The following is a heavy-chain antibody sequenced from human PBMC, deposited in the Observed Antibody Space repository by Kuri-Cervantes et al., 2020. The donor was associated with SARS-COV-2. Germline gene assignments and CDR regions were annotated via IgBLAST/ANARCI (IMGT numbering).Heavy chain of an antibody. J-gene: IGHJ6*02. CDR2: ISSSGSTI. CDR1: GFTFSSYE. V-gene: IGHV3-48*03. Sequence: GGSLRLSCAASGFTFSSYEMNWVRQAPGKGLEWVSYISSSGSTIYYADSVKGRFTISRDNAKNSLYLQMNSLRAEDTAVYYCARSLYYYGSGTTLGGDVWGQGTTVTVSS. CDR3: ARSLYYYGSGTTLGGDV. D-gene: IGHD3-10*01.